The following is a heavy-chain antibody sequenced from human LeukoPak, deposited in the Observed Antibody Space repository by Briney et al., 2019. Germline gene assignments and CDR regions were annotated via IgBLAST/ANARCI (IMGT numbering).Heavy chain of an antibody. CDR2: IYYSGST. V-gene: IGHV4-59*01. D-gene: IGHD2-2*01. J-gene: IGHJ3*02. CDR1: GGSISCYY. CDR3: ARTVVPAVDDAFDI. Sequence: SETLSLTCTVSGGSISCYYWSWIRQPPGEGLEWIGYIYYSGSTNYNPSLKSRVTISVDTSKNQFSLKLSSVTAADTAVYYCARTVVPAVDDAFDIWGQGTMVTVSS.